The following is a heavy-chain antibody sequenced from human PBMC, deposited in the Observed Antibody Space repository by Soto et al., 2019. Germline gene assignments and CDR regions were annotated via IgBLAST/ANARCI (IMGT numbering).Heavy chain of an antibody. CDR1: GGSISSSSYY. CDR3: ASPPSGRYFDWLLFDY. D-gene: IGHD3-9*01. J-gene: IGHJ4*02. CDR2: IYYSGST. Sequence: QLQLQESGPGLVKPSETLSLTCTVSGGSISSSSYYWGWLRQPPGKGLEWIGSIYYSGSTYYNPSLKSRVTISVDTSKNQFSLKLSSVTAADTAVYYCASPPSGRYFDWLLFDYWGQGTLVTVSS. V-gene: IGHV4-39*01.